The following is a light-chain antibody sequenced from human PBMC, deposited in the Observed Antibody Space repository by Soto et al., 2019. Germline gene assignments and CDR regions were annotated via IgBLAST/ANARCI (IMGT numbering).Light chain of an antibody. CDR1: QGIKND. CDR3: LQHHSYPQT. Sequence: DIQMTQSPASLSASVGDGVTITCRASQGIKNDLAWYQQKPGKAPKRLIYAVSSLQSEVPSRFSGSGSGTEFTLTISSRQPEDVATYYCLQHHSYPQTFGQGTKVDIK. CDR2: AVS. J-gene: IGKJ1*01. V-gene: IGKV1-17*01.